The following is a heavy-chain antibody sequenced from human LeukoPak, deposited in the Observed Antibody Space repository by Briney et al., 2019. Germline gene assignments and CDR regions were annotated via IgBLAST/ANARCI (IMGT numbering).Heavy chain of an antibody. CDR2: IWYDGSNK. J-gene: IGHJ3*02. CDR3: ARDDHQWLRFVFDAFDI. CDR1: GFTLSSYG. V-gene: IGHV3-33*01. D-gene: IGHD5-12*01. Sequence: GRSLRLSCAASGFTLSSYGMHWVRQAPGKGLEWVAVIWYDGSNKYYADSVKGRFTISRDNSKNTLYLQMNSLRAEDTAVYYCARDDHQWLRFVFDAFDIWGQGTMVTVSS.